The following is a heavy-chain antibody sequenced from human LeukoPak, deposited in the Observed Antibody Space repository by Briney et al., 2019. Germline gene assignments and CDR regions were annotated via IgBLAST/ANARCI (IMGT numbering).Heavy chain of an antibody. CDR3: ASLGIFSSMDV. J-gene: IGHJ6*02. Sequence: SETLSLTCTVSGGSISSSSYYWGWIRQPPGKGLEWIGSIYYSGSTYYNPSLKSRVTISVDTSKNQFSLKLSSVTAADTAVYYCASLGIFSSMDVWGQGTTVTVSS. CDR2: IYYSGST. CDR1: GGSISSSSYY. D-gene: IGHD3-9*01. V-gene: IGHV4-39*07.